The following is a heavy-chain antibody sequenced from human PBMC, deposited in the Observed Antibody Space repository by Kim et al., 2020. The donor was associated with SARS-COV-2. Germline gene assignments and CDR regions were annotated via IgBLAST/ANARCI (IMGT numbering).Heavy chain of an antibody. Sequence: SETLSLTCTVSGGSISSSSYYWGWIRQPPGKGLEWIGSIYYSGSTYYNPSLKSRVTISVDTSKNQFSLKLSSVTAADTAVYYCAREFKEEGSGYYYEANGMDVWGQGTTVTVSS. J-gene: IGHJ6*02. CDR1: GGSISSSSYY. V-gene: IGHV4-39*07. D-gene: IGHD3-22*01. CDR3: AREFKEEGSGYYYEANGMDV. CDR2: IYYSGST.